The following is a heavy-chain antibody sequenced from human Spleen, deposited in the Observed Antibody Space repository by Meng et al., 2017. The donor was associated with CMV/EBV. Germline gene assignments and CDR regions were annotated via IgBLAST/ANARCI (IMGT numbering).Heavy chain of an antibody. CDR1: GNTFTSYH. Sequence: SCKASGNTFTSYHINWVRQATGQGLEWMGWMNPNNITTGYAQKFQGRVTMTRNTSISTAYMELSSLRSEDAAVYYCARDYGDYYFDYWGQGTLVTVSS. CDR3: ARDYGDYYFDY. V-gene: IGHV1-8*01. CDR2: MNPNNITT. J-gene: IGHJ4*02. D-gene: IGHD4-17*01.